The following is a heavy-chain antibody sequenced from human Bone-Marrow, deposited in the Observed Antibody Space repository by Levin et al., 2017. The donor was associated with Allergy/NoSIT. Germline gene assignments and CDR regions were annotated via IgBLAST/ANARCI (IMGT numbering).Heavy chain of an antibody. D-gene: IGHD5/OR15-5a*01. CDR3: GRLSAGSPSVFDI. Sequence: GGSLRLSCAASGFTFNYYAMTWVRQAPGKGLEWVSGINGGGDKTFYADSVKGRFTISRDNSRYTLHLQLNSLRAEDTALYYCGRLSAGSPSVFDIWGQGTMVTVSS. V-gene: IGHV3-23*01. CDR2: INGGGDKT. J-gene: IGHJ3*02. CDR1: GFTFNYYA.